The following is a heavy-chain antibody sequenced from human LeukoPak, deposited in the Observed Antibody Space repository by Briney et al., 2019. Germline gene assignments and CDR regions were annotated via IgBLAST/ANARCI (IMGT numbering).Heavy chain of an antibody. CDR3: ARASLIRYFDY. CDR1: GGSFSGYH. J-gene: IGHJ4*02. CDR2: INHSGST. V-gene: IGHV4-34*01. D-gene: IGHD2-8*01. Sequence: SETLSLTCAVYGGSFSGYHWSWIRQPPGKGLEWIGEINHSGSTNYNPSLKSRVTISVDTSKNQFSLKLSSVTAADTAVYYCARASLIRYFDYWGQGTLVTVSS.